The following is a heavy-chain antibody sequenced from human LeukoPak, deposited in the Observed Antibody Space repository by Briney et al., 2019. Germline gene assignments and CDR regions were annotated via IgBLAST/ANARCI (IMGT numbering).Heavy chain of an antibody. CDR3: ARSRDGYNSFDY. D-gene: IGHD5-24*01. Sequence: GGSLRLSCAASGCTFSSYAMHWVRQAPGKGLEYVSAISSNGGSTYYANSVKGRFTISRDNSKNTLYLQMGSLRAEDMAVYYCARSRDGYNSFDYWAREPWSPSPQ. V-gene: IGHV3-64*01. CDR1: GCTFSSYA. J-gene: IGHJ4*02. CDR2: ISSNGGST.